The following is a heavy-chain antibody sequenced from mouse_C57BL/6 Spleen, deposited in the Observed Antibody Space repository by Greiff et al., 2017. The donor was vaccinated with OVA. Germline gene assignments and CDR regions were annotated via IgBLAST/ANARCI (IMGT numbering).Heavy chain of an antibody. D-gene: IGHD1-1*01. CDR3: VREDYYGSSYGAY. V-gene: IGHV10-1*01. J-gene: IGHJ3*01. CDR2: IRSKSNNYAT. CDR1: GFSFNTYA. Sequence: EVQRVESGGGLVQPKGSLKLSCAASGFSFNTYAMNWVRQAPGKGLEWVARIRSKSNNYATYYADSVKDRFTISRDDSESMLYLQMNNLKTEDTAMYYCVREDYYGSSYGAYWGQGTLVTVSA.